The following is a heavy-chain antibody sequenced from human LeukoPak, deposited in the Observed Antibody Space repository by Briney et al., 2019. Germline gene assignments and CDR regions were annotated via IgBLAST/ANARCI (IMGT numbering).Heavy chain of an antibody. V-gene: IGHV1-2*02. CDR1: GYTFTGYY. CDR3: ARVRITIFGVVDACNAFDI. D-gene: IGHD3-3*01. CDR2: INPNSGGT. Sequence: GASVKVSCKASGYTFTGYYMHWVRQAPGQGLEWMGWINPNSGGTNYAQKFQGRVTMTRDTPISTAYMELSRLRSDDTAVYYCARVRITIFGVVDACNAFDIWGQGTMVTVSS. J-gene: IGHJ3*02.